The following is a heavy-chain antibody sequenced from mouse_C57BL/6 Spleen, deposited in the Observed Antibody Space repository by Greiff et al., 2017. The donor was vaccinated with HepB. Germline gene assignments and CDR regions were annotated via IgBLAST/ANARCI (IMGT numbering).Heavy chain of an antibody. CDR3: ARDYYGRRYFDY. D-gene: IGHD1-1*01. CDR1: GYTFTDYN. J-gene: IGHJ2*01. Sequence: VQLKQSGPELVKPGASVKMSCKASGYTFTDYNMHWVKQSHGKSLEWIGYINPNNGGTSYNQKFKGKATLTVNKSSSTAYMELRSLTSEDSAVYYCARDYYGRRYFDYWGQGTTLTVSS. CDR2: INPNNGGT. V-gene: IGHV1-22*01.